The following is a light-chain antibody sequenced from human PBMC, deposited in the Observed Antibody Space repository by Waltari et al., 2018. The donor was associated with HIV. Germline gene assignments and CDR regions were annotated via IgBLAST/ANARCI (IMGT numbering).Light chain of an antibody. V-gene: IGKV3-11*01. CDR2: DAS. Sequence: EIVLTQSPATLSLSPGERATLSCRASQSFSNYLAWYQQKPGQAPRLLIYDASNRATGIPARFSGSGSGTDFTLTISSLEPEDFAVYYCQQRSKWLTFGGGTKVEIK. CDR1: QSFSNY. J-gene: IGKJ4*01. CDR3: QQRSKWLT.